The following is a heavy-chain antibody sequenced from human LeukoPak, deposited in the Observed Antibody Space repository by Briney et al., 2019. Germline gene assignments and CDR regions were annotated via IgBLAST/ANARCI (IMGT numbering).Heavy chain of an antibody. V-gene: IGHV3-30*02. D-gene: IGHD3-9*01. CDR2: IRYDGSNK. J-gene: IGHJ4*02. CDR3: AKDGFDERGVDY. Sequence: GGSLRLSCAAFEFTFSNYDMHWVRQAPGKGLEWVAFIRYDGSNKYYADSVKGRFTISRDNSKNTLYLQMNSLRAENTAVYYCAKDGFDERGVDYWGQGTLVTVSS. CDR1: EFTFSNYD.